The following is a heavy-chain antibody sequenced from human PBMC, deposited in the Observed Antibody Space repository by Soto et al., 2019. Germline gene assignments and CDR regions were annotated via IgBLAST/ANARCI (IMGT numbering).Heavy chain of an antibody. D-gene: IGHD3-3*01. V-gene: IGHV4-30-4*01. CDR2: IYYSGRT. Sequence: QVQLQESGPGLVKPSQTLSLTCTVPGGSISSGDYYWTWIRQPPGKGLEWIGYIYYSGRTNYNPSLSSRLTISVDTSKNQVSLNLSSVTAADTAVYYCARIVESDYTIDFDLWGRGTRVTVSS. CDR3: ARIVESDYTIDFDL. J-gene: IGHJ2*01. CDR1: GGSISSGDYY.